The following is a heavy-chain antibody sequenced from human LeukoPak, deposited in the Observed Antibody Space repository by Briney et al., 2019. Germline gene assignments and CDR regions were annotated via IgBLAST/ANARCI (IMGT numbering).Heavy chain of an antibody. V-gene: IGHV4-38-2*01. D-gene: IGHD3-3*01. Sequence: PSETLSLTCAVSGYSISSGYYWGWIRQPPGKGREWIGSIYHSGSTYYNPSLKSRVTISVDTSKNQFSLKLSSVTAADTAVYYCARQGGGRITIFGVVIPFDYWGQGTLVTVSS. CDR3: ARQGGGRITIFGVVIPFDY. J-gene: IGHJ4*02. CDR1: GYSISSGYY. CDR2: IYHSGST.